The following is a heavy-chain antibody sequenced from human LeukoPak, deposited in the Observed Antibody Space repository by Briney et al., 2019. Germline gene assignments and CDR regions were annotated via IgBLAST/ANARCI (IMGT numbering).Heavy chain of an antibody. CDR3: AKDDAWGRYKD. J-gene: IGHJ1*01. Sequence: GGSLRLSCTASGFTFGDYAMSWVRQAPGKGLEWVGFIRSKVYGGTTEYAASVKGRFTISRDDSKSIAYLQVNSLKTEDTAVYYCAKDDAWGRYKDWGQGTLVTVSS. D-gene: IGHD3-16*01. CDR1: GFTFGDYA. CDR2: IRSKVYGGTT. V-gene: IGHV3-49*04.